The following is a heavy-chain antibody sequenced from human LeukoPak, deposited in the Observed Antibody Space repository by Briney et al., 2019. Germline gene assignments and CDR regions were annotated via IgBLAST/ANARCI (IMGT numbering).Heavy chain of an antibody. V-gene: IGHV4-59*01. D-gene: IGHD3-22*01. CDR3: ARVATYYYDSSGYLNDAFDI. CDR2: IYYSGST. CDR1: GGSISSYY. J-gene: IGHJ3*02. Sequence: KPSETLSLTCTVSGGSISSYYWSWIRQPPGKGLEWIGYIYYSGSTNYNPSLKSRVTISVDTSKNQFSLKLSSVTAADTAVYYCARVATYYYDSSGYLNDAFDIWGQGTMVTVSS.